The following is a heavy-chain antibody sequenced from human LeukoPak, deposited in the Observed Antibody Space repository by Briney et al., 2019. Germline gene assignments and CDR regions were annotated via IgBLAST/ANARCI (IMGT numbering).Heavy chain of an antibody. CDR3: AKGYYHDSSGYYRLSAFDI. Sequence: QPGRSLRLSCAASGFTFDDYAMHWVRQAPRKGLEWVSGISWNSGSIGYADSVKGRFTISRDNAKNSLYLQMNSLRAEDTALYYCAKGYYHDSSGYYRLSAFDIWGQGTMVTVPS. CDR2: ISWNSGSI. D-gene: IGHD3-22*01. CDR1: GFTFDDYA. J-gene: IGHJ3*02. V-gene: IGHV3-9*01.